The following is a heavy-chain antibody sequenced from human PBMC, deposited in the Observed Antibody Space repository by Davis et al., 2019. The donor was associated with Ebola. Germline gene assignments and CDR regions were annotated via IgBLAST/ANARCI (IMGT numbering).Heavy chain of an antibody. CDR2: IYHTGST. V-gene: IGHV4-30-4*01. Sequence: PSETLSLTCSVSGGSISNDDYHWSWIRQAPGKGLEWIGHIYHTGSTQYNPSLESRLTIAVDTSKNQFSLTLNSVTAADTAVYYCARDQYQPPIYGMDVWGHGTTVSV. D-gene: IGHD2-2*01. J-gene: IGHJ6*02. CDR1: GGSISNDDYH. CDR3: ARDQYQPPIYGMDV.